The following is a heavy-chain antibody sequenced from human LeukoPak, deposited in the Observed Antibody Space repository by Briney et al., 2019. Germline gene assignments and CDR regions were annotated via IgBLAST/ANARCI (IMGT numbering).Heavy chain of an antibody. Sequence: PGGSLRLSCAASGFNFDDYAMHWVRQAPGKGLEWVSGISWNSGSIGYADSVKGRFTISRDNAKNSLYLQMNSLRAEDTAVYYCARDRVSGVYYFDYWGQGTLVTVSS. J-gene: IGHJ4*02. CDR2: ISWNSGSI. CDR3: ARDRVSGVYYFDY. D-gene: IGHD3-10*01. CDR1: GFNFDDYA. V-gene: IGHV3-9*01.